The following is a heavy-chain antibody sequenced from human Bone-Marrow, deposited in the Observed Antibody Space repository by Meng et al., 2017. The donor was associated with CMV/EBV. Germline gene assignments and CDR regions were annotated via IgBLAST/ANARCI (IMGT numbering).Heavy chain of an antibody. CDR3: ARNTDLSGSYDY. Sequence: SVKVSGKASGGTFSSYTISWVRQAPGQGLEWMGRIIPILGIANYAQKFQGRVTITADKSTSTAYMALSSLRSEDTAVYYCARNTDLSGSYDYWGQGTLVTVSS. CDR2: IIPILGIA. J-gene: IGHJ4*02. CDR1: GGTFSSYT. V-gene: IGHV1-69*02. D-gene: IGHD1-26*01.